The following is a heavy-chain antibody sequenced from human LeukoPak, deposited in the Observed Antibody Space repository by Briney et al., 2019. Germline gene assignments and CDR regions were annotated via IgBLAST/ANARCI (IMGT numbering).Heavy chain of an antibody. V-gene: IGHV3-66*01. D-gene: IGHD6-13*01. CDR3: AREGSAALFDY. Sequence: GSLRLSCAASGFTVSSNYMSWVRQAPGKGLEWVSVIYSGSSTYYADSVKGRFTISRDNSKNTLYLQMNSLRAEDTAVYYCAREGSAALFDYWGQGTLVTVSS. J-gene: IGHJ4*02. CDR2: IYSGSST. CDR1: GFTVSSNY.